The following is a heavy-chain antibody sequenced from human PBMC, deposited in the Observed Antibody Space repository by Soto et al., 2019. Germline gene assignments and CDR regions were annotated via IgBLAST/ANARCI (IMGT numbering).Heavy chain of an antibody. Sequence: GGSLRLSCAASGFTFISYWMSWVRQAPGKGLEWVANIKQDGSEKYYVDSVKGRFTISRDNAKNSLYLQMNSLRAEDTAVYYCARGPRRITMIVVVIIGSFDYWGQGTLVTVSS. CDR1: GFTFISYW. CDR3: ARGPRRITMIVVVIIGSFDY. J-gene: IGHJ4*02. D-gene: IGHD3-22*01. V-gene: IGHV3-7*03. CDR2: IKQDGSEK.